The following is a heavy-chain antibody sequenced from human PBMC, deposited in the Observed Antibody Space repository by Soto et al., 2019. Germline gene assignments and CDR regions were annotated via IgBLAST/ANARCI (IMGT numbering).Heavy chain of an antibody. Sequence: GGSLRLSCAASGFTVSSNYMSWVRQAPGKGLEWVSVIFTGGSTYYADSVKGRFTISRHSSMNTVYLQMDSLRAEDTAVYYCAIYRQSSGLLDALDFCCQGTIVTVSS. CDR2: IFTGGST. CDR1: GFTVSSNY. J-gene: IGHJ3*01. CDR3: AIYRQSSGLLDALDF. D-gene: IGHD6-19*01. V-gene: IGHV3-53*04.